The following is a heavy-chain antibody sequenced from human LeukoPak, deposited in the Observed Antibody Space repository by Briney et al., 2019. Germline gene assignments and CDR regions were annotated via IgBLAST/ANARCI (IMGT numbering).Heavy chain of an antibody. Sequence: GGSLRLSCAASGFPFHNYWMTWVRQAPGKGLEWVANINQDENEKYYLDSVKGLFTISRDNAETSLFLQMTSLRVEDTAIYYCARGLYGSGRRSLMAHWGPGTLVAVSS. CDR1: GFPFHNYW. CDR2: INQDENEK. V-gene: IGHV3-7*01. D-gene: IGHD3-10*01. CDR3: ARGLYGSGRRSLMAH. J-gene: IGHJ4*02.